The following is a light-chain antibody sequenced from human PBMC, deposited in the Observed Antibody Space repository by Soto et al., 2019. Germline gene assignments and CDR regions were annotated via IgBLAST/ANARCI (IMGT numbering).Light chain of an antibody. Sequence: QSALTQPPSASGSPGQSVTISCTGTSSDVGAYDYVSWYQQHPGKAPKLMIYEVTKRPSGVPDRFSGSKSGNTASLTVSELQAQDEADYYCISLVRGNNLFFGGGTKLTVL. J-gene: IGLJ2*01. CDR2: EVT. V-gene: IGLV2-8*01. CDR3: ISLVRGNNLF. CDR1: SSDVGAYDY.